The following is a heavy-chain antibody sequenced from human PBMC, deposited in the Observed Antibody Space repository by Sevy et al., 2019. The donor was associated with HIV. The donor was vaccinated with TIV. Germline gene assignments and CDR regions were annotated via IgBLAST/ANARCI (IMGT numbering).Heavy chain of an antibody. Sequence: GGSLRLSCAASGFTFSNYAMSWVRQAPGKGLEWVSAISGSGGTTYYADSVKGRFTISRDNSKNTLYLQMNGLRAEETAVYYCAKVLPCSSNSCYYYYYYGMDVWGQGTTVTVSS. V-gene: IGHV3-23*01. J-gene: IGHJ6*02. CDR3: AKVLPCSSNSCYYYYYYGMDV. CDR1: GFTFSNYA. CDR2: ISGSGGTT. D-gene: IGHD2-2*01.